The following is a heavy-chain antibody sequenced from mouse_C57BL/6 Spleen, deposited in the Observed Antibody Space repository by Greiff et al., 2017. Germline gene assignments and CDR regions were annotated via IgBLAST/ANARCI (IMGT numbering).Heavy chain of an antibody. CDR1: GYAFSSSW. CDR3: ARRELGSDYFDY. Sequence: QVQLKESGPELVKPGASVKISCKASGYAFSSSWMNWVKQRPGKGLEWIGRIYPGDGDTNYNGKFKGEATLTADKSSSTAYMQLSSLTSEDSAVYCCARRELGSDYFDYWGQGTTLTVSS. CDR2: IYPGDGDT. V-gene: IGHV1-82*01. D-gene: IGHD4-1*01. J-gene: IGHJ2*01.